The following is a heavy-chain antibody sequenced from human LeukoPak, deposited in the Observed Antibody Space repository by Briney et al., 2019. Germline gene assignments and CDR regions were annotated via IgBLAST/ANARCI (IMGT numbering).Heavy chain of an antibody. J-gene: IGHJ4*02. D-gene: IGHD3-10*01. Sequence: SETLPLTCAVSGYGISSDYYWGWSRQSPGKGLEWMASIYHSGSTYYNPSLKNRVTISVDTSRSQLSLELISVTAADTAVYYCAKIITMIRGERCGYFASWGQGTLVTVSS. CDR1: GYGISSDYY. CDR2: IYHSGST. V-gene: IGHV4-38-2*01. CDR3: AKIITMIRGERCGYFAS.